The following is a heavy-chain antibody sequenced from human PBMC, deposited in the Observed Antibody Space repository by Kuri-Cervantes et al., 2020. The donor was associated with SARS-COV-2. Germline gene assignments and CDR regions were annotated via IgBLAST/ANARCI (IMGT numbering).Heavy chain of an antibody. Sequence: SETLSLTCTVSGGSISSSSYYWGWIRQPPGKGLEWIGSIYYSGSTYYNPSLKSRVTISVDTSKNQFSLKLSSVTAADTAVYYCAASDYDFWSRGHNWFDPWGQGTLVTVSS. CDR3: AASDYDFWSRGHNWFDP. CDR1: GGSISSSSYY. J-gene: IGHJ5*02. V-gene: IGHV4-39*01. CDR2: IYYSGST. D-gene: IGHD3-3*01.